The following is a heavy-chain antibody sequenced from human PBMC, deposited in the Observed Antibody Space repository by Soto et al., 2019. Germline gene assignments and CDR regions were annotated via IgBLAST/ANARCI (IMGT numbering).Heavy chain of an antibody. D-gene: IGHD3-3*01. CDR2: ISAYNGNT. CDR1: GYTFTSYG. Sequence: GASVKVSCKASGYTFTSYGISWVRQAPGQGLEWMGWISAYNGNTNYAQKLQGRVTMTTDTSTSTAYMELRSLRSDDTAVYYCARGKGGTIFGGYHYMDVWGKGTTVTVSS. J-gene: IGHJ6*03. V-gene: IGHV1-18*01. CDR3: ARGKGGTIFGGYHYMDV.